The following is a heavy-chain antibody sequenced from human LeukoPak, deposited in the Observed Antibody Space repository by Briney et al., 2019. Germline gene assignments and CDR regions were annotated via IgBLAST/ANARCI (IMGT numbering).Heavy chain of an antibody. V-gene: IGHV4-39*07. CDR2: IYYSGST. CDR1: GGSISSTPHY. CDR3: ARALGYSYGNDY. D-gene: IGHD5-18*01. Sequence: PSETLSLTCTVSGGSISSTPHYWGWIRQPPGKGLEWIGSIYYSGSTHYNPSLKSRVTISRDTSENQFSLKLSSVTAADTAVYYRARALGYSYGNDYWGQGTLVTVSS. J-gene: IGHJ4*02.